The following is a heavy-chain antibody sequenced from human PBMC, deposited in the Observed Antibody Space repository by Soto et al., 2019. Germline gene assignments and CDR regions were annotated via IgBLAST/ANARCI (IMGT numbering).Heavy chain of an antibody. CDR2: TFYRSRWYS. CDR3: ARAGSTMYRLHPHFDY. D-gene: IGHD3-9*01. Sequence: SQTLSLTCAISGDSVSTNSGAWNWIRQSPSRGLEWLGRTFYRSRWYSDYADSVKGRTNINSDTSKNQFSLQLSSVTPEDTAVYYCARAGSTMYRLHPHFDYWGQGTLVTVSS. V-gene: IGHV6-1*01. CDR1: GDSVSTNSGA. J-gene: IGHJ4*02.